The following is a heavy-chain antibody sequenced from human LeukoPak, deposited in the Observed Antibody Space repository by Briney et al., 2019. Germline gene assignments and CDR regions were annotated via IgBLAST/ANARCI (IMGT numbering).Heavy chain of an antibody. Sequence: GGSLRLSCVASGITLSSYSMNWVRQAPGKGLEWVSYISSFSGTINYADSVKGRFTISRDNAKNSLYLQMNSLRAEDTAVYYCARDPGGVGYWGQGTLVTVSS. J-gene: IGHJ4*02. CDR1: GITLSSYS. CDR3: ARDPGGVGY. CDR2: ISSFSGTI. V-gene: IGHV3-48*01. D-gene: IGHD3-16*01.